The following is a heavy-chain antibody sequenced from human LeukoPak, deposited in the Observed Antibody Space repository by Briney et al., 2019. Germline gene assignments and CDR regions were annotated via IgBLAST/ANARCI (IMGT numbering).Heavy chain of an antibody. Sequence: SETLSLTCTVSGGSISSYSWSWIRQPAGKGLEWIGRIYTSGSTNYNPSLKSRVTMSVDTSKNQFSLKLSSVTAADTAVYYCAREISQDIVLMVYAIWFDPWGQGTLVTVSS. CDR2: IYTSGST. V-gene: IGHV4-4*07. CDR3: AREISQDIVLMVYAIWFDP. J-gene: IGHJ5*02. CDR1: GGSISSYS. D-gene: IGHD2-8*01.